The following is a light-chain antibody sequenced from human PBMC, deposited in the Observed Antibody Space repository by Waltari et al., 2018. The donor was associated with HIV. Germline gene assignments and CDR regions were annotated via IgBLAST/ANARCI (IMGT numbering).Light chain of an antibody. J-gene: IGKJ4*01. CDR1: QDISNY. Sequence: DIQMTQSPSSLSASVGDRVTITCQASQDISNYLNWYQQKPGKAPKLLIYDASNLETGVPSRFSGSGSGTDFTFTINSLQPDDIATYFCQQFGYLPLTFGGGTKVEIK. CDR2: DAS. V-gene: IGKV1-33*01. CDR3: QQFGYLPLT.